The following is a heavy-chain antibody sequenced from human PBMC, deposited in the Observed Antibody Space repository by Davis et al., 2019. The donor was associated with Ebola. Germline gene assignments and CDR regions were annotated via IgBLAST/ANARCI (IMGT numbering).Heavy chain of an antibody. CDR2: ISAYNGNT. CDR3: ARVQGYCTSTRCYTLGGCDY. D-gene: IGHD2-2*02. V-gene: IGHV1-18*04. Sequence: AASVKVSCKASGYTFTNYGISWVRQAPGQGLEWMGWISAYNGNTNYPQKLQGRVAMTTDTFTSTAYMELRSLRSDDTAVYYCARVQGYCTSTRCYTLGGCDYWGQGTLVTVSS. J-gene: IGHJ4*02. CDR1: GYTFTNYG.